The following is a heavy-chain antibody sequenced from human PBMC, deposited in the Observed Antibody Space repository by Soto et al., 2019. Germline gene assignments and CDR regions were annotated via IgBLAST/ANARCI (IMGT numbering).Heavy chain of an antibody. V-gene: IGHV3-33*01. CDR2: IWYDGSNK. J-gene: IGHJ4*02. CDR3: ALDQGDTAMTFDY. Sequence: PGGSLRLSCAASGFTFSSYGMHWVRQAPGKGLEWVAVIWYDGSNKYYADSVKGRFTISRDNSKNTLYLQMNSLRAEDTAVYYCALDQGDTAMTFDYWGQGTLVTVSS. CDR1: GFTFSSYG. D-gene: IGHD5-18*01.